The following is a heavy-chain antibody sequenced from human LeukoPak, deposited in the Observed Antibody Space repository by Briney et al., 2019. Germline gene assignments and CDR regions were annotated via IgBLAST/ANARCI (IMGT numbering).Heavy chain of an antibody. CDR1: GGSFGSFY. CDR2: ITPSGST. CDR3: ARISSSGSLDY. V-gene: IGHV4-34*01. J-gene: IGHJ4*02. D-gene: IGHD3-10*01. Sequence: SETLSPTCTVFGGSFGSFYWTWIRQPPGKGLEWIGEITPSGSTSYIPSLKSRLTISIDTSQDQFSLRLTSMNAADTAVYYCARISSSGSLDYWGQGTLVTVSS.